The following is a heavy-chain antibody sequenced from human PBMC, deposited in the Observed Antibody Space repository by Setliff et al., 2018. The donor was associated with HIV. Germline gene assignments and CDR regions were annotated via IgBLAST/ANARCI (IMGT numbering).Heavy chain of an antibody. CDR3: ATSIGGTLFDY. Sequence: PSETLSLTCTVSGGSISSSSYYWGWIRQPPGKGLGWIGSIYYSGSTYYNPSLKSRVTISVDTSKNQFSLKLSSVTAADTAVYYCATSIGGTLFDYWGQGTLVTVSS. D-gene: IGHD2-21*01. J-gene: IGHJ4*02. V-gene: IGHV4-39*01. CDR1: GGSISSSSYY. CDR2: IYYSGST.